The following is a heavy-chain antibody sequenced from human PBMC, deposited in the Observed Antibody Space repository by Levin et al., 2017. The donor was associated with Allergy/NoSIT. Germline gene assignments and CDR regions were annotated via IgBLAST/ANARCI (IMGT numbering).Heavy chain of an antibody. Sequence: PGGSLRLSCAASGFTFSSYAMSWVRQAPGKGLEWVSAISGSGGSTYYADSVKGRFTISRDNSKNTLYLQMNSLRAEDTAVYYCAKEGWDIVLMALLRLGELSFAYFDYWGQGTLVTVSS. CDR3: AKEGWDIVLMALLRLGELSFAYFDY. D-gene: IGHD3-16*02. CDR2: ISGSGGST. J-gene: IGHJ4*02. CDR1: GFTFSSYA. V-gene: IGHV3-23*01.